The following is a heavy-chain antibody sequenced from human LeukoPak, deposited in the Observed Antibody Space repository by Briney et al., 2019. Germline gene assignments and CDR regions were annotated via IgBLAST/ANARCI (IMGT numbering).Heavy chain of an antibody. Sequence: GGSLRLSGAASGLGFSSSAMPWVRQAPGKGLEGVAFIPYDGTEKNYIDSVKGRFTISRDNSKNTLYLHMNSLRLEDTGAYFCARQGSSLDYFYNHLDVWGRGTTVTVSS. CDR3: ARQGSSLDYFYNHLDV. V-gene: IGHV3-30*10. CDR2: IPYDGTEK. J-gene: IGHJ6*03. D-gene: IGHD6-6*01. CDR1: GLGFSSSA.